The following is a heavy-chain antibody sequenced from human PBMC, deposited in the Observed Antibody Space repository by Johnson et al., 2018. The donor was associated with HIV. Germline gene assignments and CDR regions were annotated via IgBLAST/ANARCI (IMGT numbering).Heavy chain of an antibody. CDR3: ARTRSGTYPYSAAFDV. CDR1: GFTFSSYA. J-gene: IGHJ3*01. CDR2: IGTRSDT. Sequence: VQLVESGGGVVQPGRSLRLSCAASGFTFSSYAMHWVRQTTGKGLEWVSSIGTRSDTFYPDSVEGRFTISRENAKNYLYLQINTLKVGDTAMYYCARTRSGTYPYSAAFDVWGQGTMVTVSS. D-gene: IGHD1-26*01. V-gene: IGHV3-13*01.